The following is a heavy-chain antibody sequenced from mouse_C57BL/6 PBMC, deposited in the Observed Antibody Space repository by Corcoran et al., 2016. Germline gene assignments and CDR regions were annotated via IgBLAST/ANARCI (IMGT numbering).Heavy chain of an antibody. CDR2: INPNNGGT. D-gene: IGHD2-1*01. CDR3: ARDGNYGAMDY. J-gene: IGHJ4*01. Sequence: EVQLQQSGPEVVKPGASVKIPCKASGYTFTDYNMDWVKQSHGKSLEWIGDINPNNGGTIYNQKFKGKATLTVDKSFSTAYMELRSLTSEDTAVYYCARDGNYGAMDYLGQGTSVTVSS. CDR1: GYTFTDYN. V-gene: IGHV1-18*01.